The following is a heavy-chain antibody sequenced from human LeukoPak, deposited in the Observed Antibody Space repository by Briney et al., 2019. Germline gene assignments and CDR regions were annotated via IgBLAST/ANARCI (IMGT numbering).Heavy chain of an antibody. V-gene: IGHV3-53*01. CDR1: GFTVSSNY. CDR2: IYSGGST. D-gene: IGHD1-26*01. Sequence: GGSLRLSCAASGFTVSSNYMSWVRQAPGRGLEWVSVIYSGGSTYYADSVEGRFIISRDNSKNTRHLQMNSLRGEDTAVYYCARDKPGSYYFDYWGQGTLVTVSS. CDR3: ARDKPGSYYFDY. J-gene: IGHJ4*02.